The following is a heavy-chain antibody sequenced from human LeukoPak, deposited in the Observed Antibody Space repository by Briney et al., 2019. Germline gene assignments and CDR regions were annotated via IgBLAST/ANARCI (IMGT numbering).Heavy chain of an antibody. CDR1: GFTFSSFG. CDR3: PKDRPEFTSGWFLGGFDY. CDR2: IGYDGSNE. Sequence: PGGSLRLSCEASGFTFSSFGMHWVRQAPGKGLEWVELIGYDGSNELYVDSVRGRFTLSRDNSKNTLYLQMNSLRPDDTAIYYCPKDRPEFTSGWFLGGFDYWGQGALVTVSS. V-gene: IGHV3-30*02. J-gene: IGHJ4*02. D-gene: IGHD6-19*01.